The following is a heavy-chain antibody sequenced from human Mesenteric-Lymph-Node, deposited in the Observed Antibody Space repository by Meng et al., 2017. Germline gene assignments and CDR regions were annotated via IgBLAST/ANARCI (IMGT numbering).Heavy chain of an antibody. CDR1: GGTFSSYA. D-gene: IGHD4-23*01. Sequence: QGQMVQSGAGVKKPGSSGKGSCKASGGTFSSYAISWVRQAPGQGLEWMGGIIPIFGTANYAQKFQGRVTITADKSTSTAYMELSSLRSEDTAVYYCARDDYGGKRGAFDYWGQGTLVTVSS. CDR3: ARDDYGGKRGAFDY. J-gene: IGHJ4*02. V-gene: IGHV1-69*06. CDR2: IIPIFGTA.